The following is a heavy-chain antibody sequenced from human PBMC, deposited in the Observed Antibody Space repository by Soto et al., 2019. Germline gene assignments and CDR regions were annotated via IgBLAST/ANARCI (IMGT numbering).Heavy chain of an antibody. Sequence: QVQLQESGPGLVKPSGTLSLTCAVSNGSITSGNWWIWVRQPPGKGLEWIGDIYQTGSTNYNPSLRSRVIISVDKSKNNFSLSLSSVTAADTAVYFCARVWGALAPIAGWFGPWGRGILVTVSS. D-gene: IGHD3-16*01. J-gene: IGHJ5*02. CDR1: NGSITSGNW. CDR3: ARVWGALAPIAGWFGP. V-gene: IGHV4-4*02. CDR2: IYQTGST.